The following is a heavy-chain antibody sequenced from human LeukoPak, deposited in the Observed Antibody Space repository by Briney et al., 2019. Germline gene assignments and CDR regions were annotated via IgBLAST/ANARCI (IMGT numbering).Heavy chain of an antibody. D-gene: IGHD6-19*01. V-gene: IGHV3-21*01. CDR3: ARDESGSGYSRGWSDY. J-gene: IGHJ4*02. CDR2: ISSSSSYI. CDR1: GFTFSSYS. Sequence: EPGGSLRLSCAASGFTFSSYSMNWVRQAPGKGLEWVSSISSSSSYIYYADSVKGRFTISRDNSKNTLYLQMDTLRAEDTAVYYCARDESGSGYSRGWSDYWGQGTLVTVSS.